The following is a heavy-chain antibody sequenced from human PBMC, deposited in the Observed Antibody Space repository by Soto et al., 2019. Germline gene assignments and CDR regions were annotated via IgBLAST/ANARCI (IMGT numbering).Heavy chain of an antibody. D-gene: IGHD3-3*01. V-gene: IGHV4-34*01. CDR1: GGSFSGYY. Sequence: SETLSLTCAVYGGSFSGYYWSWIRQPPGKGLEWIGEINHSGSNNYNPSLKSRVTISVDTSKNQFSLKLSSVTAADTAVYYCARDEGDFWSGYYLLAFDIWGQGTMVTVSS. CDR3: ARDEGDFWSGYYLLAFDI. CDR2: INHSGSN. J-gene: IGHJ3*02.